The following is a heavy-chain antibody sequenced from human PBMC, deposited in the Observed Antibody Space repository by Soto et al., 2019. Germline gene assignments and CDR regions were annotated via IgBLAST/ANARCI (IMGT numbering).Heavy chain of an antibody. V-gene: IGHV1-69*01. Sequence: QVQLVQSGAEVKKPGSSVKVSCKASGGTFSSYAISWVRQAPGQGLEWMGGIIPIFGTANYAQKFQGGVTITADETTSTAYMEISRLRSEDTGVYCCAGDRGDFDSGGWFDPWGQGTLVTVSS. CDR2: IIPIFGTA. CDR1: GGTFSSYA. CDR3: AGDRGDFDSGGWFDP. D-gene: IGHD3-10*01. J-gene: IGHJ5*02.